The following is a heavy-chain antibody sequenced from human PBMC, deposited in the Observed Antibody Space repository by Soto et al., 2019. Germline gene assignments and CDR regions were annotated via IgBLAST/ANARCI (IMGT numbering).Heavy chain of an antibody. CDR1: GYSFTTYW. V-gene: IGHV5-51*01. D-gene: IGHD4-4*01. CDR2: IYPGDSDT. Sequence: GESLKISCKGSGYSFTTYWIGWVRQMPGKGLEWMGIIYPGDSDTRYSPSFQGQVTISADKSISTAYLQWNSLKASDTAIYYCARGGSNYVAYYYYMDVWGKGTTVTVSS. J-gene: IGHJ6*03. CDR3: ARGGSNYVAYYYYMDV.